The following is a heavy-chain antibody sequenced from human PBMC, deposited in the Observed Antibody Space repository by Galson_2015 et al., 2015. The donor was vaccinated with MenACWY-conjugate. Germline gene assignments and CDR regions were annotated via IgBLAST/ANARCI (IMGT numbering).Heavy chain of an antibody. Sequence: QSGAEVKKPGESLKISCKGSGSTFTRNWIGWVRQMPGKGLEWMGIIYPGDSDTRYTPSFQGHVTISADKSINTAYLQWGSLEASDTAMYYCARQGFGSSSLDYWGQGTLVTVSS. CDR1: GSTFTRNW. CDR3: ARQGFGSSSLDY. CDR2: IYPGDSDT. D-gene: IGHD6-6*01. J-gene: IGHJ4*02. V-gene: IGHV5-51*01.